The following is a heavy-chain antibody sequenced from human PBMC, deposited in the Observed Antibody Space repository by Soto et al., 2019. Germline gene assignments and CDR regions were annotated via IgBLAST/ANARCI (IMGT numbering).Heavy chain of an antibody. J-gene: IGHJ5*02. Sequence: QVQLQEAGPGLVEPSQTLSLICTVSGASIISDGYYWTWIRQHPGKGLEWLGYIHYSGGATYSPSYNPYLKSRIVILVDTSKRLLALKLTSVSAADTAVYYCARVPTYSQDCIRYQPFHPWGQGTLVTVSS. V-gene: IGHV4-31*03. D-gene: IGHD2-21*01. CDR3: ARVPTYSQDCIRYQPFHP. CDR2: IHYSGGATYSP. CDR1: GASIISDGYY.